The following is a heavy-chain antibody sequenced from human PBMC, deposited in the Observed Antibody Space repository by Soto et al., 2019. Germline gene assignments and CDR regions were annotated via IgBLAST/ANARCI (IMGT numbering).Heavy chain of an antibody. CDR1: GFTFSNAW. CDR3: TSYYYHSSGYPPYV. D-gene: IGHD3-22*01. J-gene: IGHJ4*02. Sequence: GGSLRLSCAASGFTFSNAWMNWVRQAPGKGLEWVGRIKSKTDGGTTDYAAPVKGRFTISRDDSKNTLYLQMNSLKTEDTAVYFCTSYYYHSSGYPPYVWGQGPLVTVSS. V-gene: IGHV3-15*07. CDR2: IKSKTDGGTT.